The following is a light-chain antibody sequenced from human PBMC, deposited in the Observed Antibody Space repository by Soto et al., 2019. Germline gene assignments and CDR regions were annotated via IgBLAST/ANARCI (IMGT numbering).Light chain of an antibody. V-gene: IGLV2-14*01. Sequence: QSALTQPASVSWSPGQAITISCTGTSSDVGGYNYFSWYQQHPGKAPKLTIYEVSNRPSGVSNRFSGSKSGNTDSLTISGLQAEDEVDYYCSSYTSSSTRVFGGGTKLTVL. J-gene: IGLJ3*02. CDR1: SSDVGGYNY. CDR3: SSYTSSSTRV. CDR2: EVS.